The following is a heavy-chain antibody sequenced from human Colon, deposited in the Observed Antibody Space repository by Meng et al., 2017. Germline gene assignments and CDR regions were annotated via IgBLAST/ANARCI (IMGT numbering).Heavy chain of an antibody. Sequence: QVQLRASGPGPVKPSKALSHTCSVSRGSLSSGWFSTGWIRKARVKGLDWIRYFYSSGCPYYNPSLRRRVALPIDTCKNQFYLNLTSVTGPQTAVYFCARTNFVDYNWFDTWGQGTLVTVSS. CDR2: FYSSGCP. D-gene: IGHD4-17*01. V-gene: IGHV4-31*03. CDR1: RGSLSSGWFS. J-gene: IGHJ5*02. CDR3: ARTNFVDYNWFDT.